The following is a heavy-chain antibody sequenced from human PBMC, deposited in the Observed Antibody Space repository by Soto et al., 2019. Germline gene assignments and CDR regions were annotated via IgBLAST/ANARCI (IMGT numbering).Heavy chain of an antibody. V-gene: IGHV4-39*01. CDR3: XXXXXXXXXXXXXXWFDP. J-gene: IGHJ5*02. Sequence: QLQLQESGPGLVKPSETLSLTCTVSGGSISSSSYYWGXXRQPPGKGLEWIGSIYYSGSTYYNPSLKSRVTXSVXXXXXXXXXXXXXXXXXXXXXXXXXXXXXXXXXXXXXXWFDPWGQGTLVTVSS. CDR2: IYYSGST. CDR1: GGSISSSSYY.